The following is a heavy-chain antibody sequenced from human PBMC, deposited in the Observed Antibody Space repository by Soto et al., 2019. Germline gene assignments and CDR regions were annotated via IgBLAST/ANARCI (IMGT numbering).Heavy chain of an antibody. CDR2: IYSDGST. CDR1: GFTVSNTQ. D-gene: IGHD1-26*01. V-gene: IGHV3-53*02. CDR3: ARRGIINSGRCGMDV. Sequence: EVQLVESGGGLIQPGGSLRLSCAASGFTVSNTQMRCVRQAPGKGLEWVAVIYSDGSTYHSDSVKGRFSISRDNSKNTLYLQMNSLRVEDTAVYYCARRGIINSGRCGMDVWGQGTTVTVS. J-gene: IGHJ6*02.